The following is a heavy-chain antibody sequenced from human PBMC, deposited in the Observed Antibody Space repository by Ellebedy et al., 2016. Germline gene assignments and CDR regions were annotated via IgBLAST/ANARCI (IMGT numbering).Heavy chain of an antibody. CDR1: GFTFSSYG. CDR3: AKGLYGGFTGGDYFDY. J-gene: IGHJ4*02. CDR2: ISYDGSNK. Sequence: GESLKISXAASGFTFSSYGMHWVRQAPGKGLEWVAVISYDGSNKYYADSVKGRFTISRDNSKNTLYLQMNSLRAEDTAVYYCAKGLYGGFTGGDYFDYWGQGTLVTVSS. V-gene: IGHV3-30*18. D-gene: IGHD4/OR15-4a*01.